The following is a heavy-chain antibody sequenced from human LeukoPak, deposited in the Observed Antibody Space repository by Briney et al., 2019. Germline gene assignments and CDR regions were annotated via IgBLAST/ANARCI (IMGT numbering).Heavy chain of an antibody. V-gene: IGHV4-39*01. CDR3: VSTLRFLPYRRFDY. Sequence: SETLSLTCTVSGGSISSSNYYGGWIRQPPGKGLEWIGSMYYSGSTSYNPSPKRRVTISADTSKTQFSLRLSSVTAADTAVYYCVSTLRFLPYRRFDYWGQGTLVTVSS. D-gene: IGHD3-3*01. CDR1: GGSISSSNYY. CDR2: MYYSGST. J-gene: IGHJ4*02.